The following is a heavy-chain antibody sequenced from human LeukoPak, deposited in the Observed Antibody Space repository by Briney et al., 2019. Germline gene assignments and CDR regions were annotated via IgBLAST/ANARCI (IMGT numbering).Heavy chain of an antibody. V-gene: IGHV4-59*01. J-gene: IGHJ3*02. CDR1: GGSISSYY. Sequence: SETLSLTCTVSGGSISSYYWSWIRQPPGKGLEWMGYIYYSVSTNYNPSHKSRVTISVDTSKNQFSLKLSSVTAADTAVYYCARAPFGDCSGGSCYYDAFDIWGQGTMVTVSS. CDR2: IYYSVST. D-gene: IGHD2-15*01. CDR3: ARAPFGDCSGGSCYYDAFDI.